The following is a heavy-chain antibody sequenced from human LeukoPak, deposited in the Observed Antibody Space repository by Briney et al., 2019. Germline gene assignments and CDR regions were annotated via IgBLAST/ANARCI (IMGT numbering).Heavy chain of an antibody. J-gene: IGHJ4*02. CDR3: ARVFRIAVAGRSFDY. D-gene: IGHD6-19*01. CDR2: INPNSGGT. V-gene: IGHV1-2*02. Sequence: ASVKVSCKASGYTFTGYYMHWARQAPGQGLEWMGWINPNSGGTNYAQKFQGRVTMTRDTSISTAYMELSRLRSDDTAVYYCARVFRIAVAGRSFDYWGQGTLVTVSS. CDR1: GYTFTGYY.